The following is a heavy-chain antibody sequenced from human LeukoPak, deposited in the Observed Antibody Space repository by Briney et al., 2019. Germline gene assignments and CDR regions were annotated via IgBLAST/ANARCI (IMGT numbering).Heavy chain of an antibody. J-gene: IGHJ6*03. CDR3: ARHAGYYGPPYYYMNV. CDR1: GFTFRVYS. Sequence: GSLRLSCAASGFTFRVYSMNWVRQAPGKGLEWIGEINHSGSTNYNPSLKSRVTISVDTSKNQFSLKLSSVTAADTAVYYCARHAGYYGPPYYYMNVWGKGTTVTISS. CDR2: INHSGST. V-gene: IGHV4-34*01. D-gene: IGHD3-10*01.